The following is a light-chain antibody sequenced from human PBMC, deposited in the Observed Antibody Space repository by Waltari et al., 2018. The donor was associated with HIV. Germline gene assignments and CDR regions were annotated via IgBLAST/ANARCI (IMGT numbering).Light chain of an antibody. CDR2: LAS. V-gene: IGKV1-39*01. J-gene: IGKJ2*01. CDR1: QSISSF. Sequence: DIQLTQSPSSLSASVRDRVTLTCRASQSISSFLNWYQHKPGKGPNLLLYLASTLQNGLPSRFSGSGSGTVFTLTISSLQPEDFATYYCQQSYSTTYTFGQGTKVEMK. CDR3: QQSYSTTYT.